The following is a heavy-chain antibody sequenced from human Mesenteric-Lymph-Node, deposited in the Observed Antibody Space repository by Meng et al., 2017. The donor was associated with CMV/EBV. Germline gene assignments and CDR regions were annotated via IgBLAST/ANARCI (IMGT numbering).Heavy chain of an antibody. J-gene: IGHJ6*02. Sequence: GGSLRLSCAASGFIFSSYEMNWVRQAPGKGLEWVSYISTSGSTIYYADSVKGRFTISRDNAKNSLYLQMDSLRAEDTAVYYCARWTIRARGVSYYGMDVWGQGTTVTVSS. CDR2: ISTSGSTI. CDR3: ARWTIRARGVSYYGMDV. V-gene: IGHV3-48*03. D-gene: IGHD3-10*01. CDR1: GFIFSSYE.